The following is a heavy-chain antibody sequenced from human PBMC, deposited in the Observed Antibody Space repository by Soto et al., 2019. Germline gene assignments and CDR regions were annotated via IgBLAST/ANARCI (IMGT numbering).Heavy chain of an antibody. V-gene: IGHV4-30-2*06. CDR3: ARDYYGMDV. J-gene: IGHJ6*02. CDR1: GCSISSGGYS. Sequence: TRSLTCTVAGCSISSGGYSWTWIRQSPGKGLEWIGYTYQSGSAYYNPSLKSRVTISVDRSKNQFSLNLTSVTAADTAVYYCARDYYGMDVWGQGTTVTVS. CDR2: TYQSGSA.